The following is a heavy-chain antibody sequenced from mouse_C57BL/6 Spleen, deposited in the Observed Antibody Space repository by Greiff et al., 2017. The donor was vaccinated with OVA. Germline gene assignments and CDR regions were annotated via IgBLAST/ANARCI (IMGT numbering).Heavy chain of an antibody. CDR1: GYTFTEHT. Sequence: VQLQQSGAELVKPGASVKLSCKASGYTFTEHTIHWVKQRSGQGLEWIGWFYPGSGSIKYNEKFKDKATLTADKSSSTVYMVLRRLTSEDSAVYVCARHEAARAYFDYWGQGTTLTVSS. V-gene: IGHV1-62-2*01. CDR3: ARHEAARAYFDY. CDR2: FYPGSGSI. J-gene: IGHJ2*01.